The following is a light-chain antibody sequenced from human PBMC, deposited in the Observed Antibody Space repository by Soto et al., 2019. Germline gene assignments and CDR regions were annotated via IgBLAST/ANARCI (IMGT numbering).Light chain of an antibody. CDR3: QKTASAPPWT. V-gene: IGKV1-39*01. CDR2: GAS. Sequence: IQMTKSRTSMSASVGGSLPISSRPSQRIGTYLAWYQQKPGKAPRLLISGASSVQSGVPPRFSGSGSATDFILTISSLRLEDIAPYYSQKTASAPPWTFGEGTKVDIK. CDR1: QRIGTY. J-gene: IGKJ1*01.